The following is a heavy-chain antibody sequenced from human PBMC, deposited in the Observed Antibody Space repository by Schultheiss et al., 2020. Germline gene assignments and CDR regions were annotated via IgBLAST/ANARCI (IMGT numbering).Heavy chain of an antibody. J-gene: IGHJ6*02. CDR3: ARDKTPYYYYGMDV. Sequence: SETLSLTCAVYGGSFSGYYWSWIRQHPGKGLEWIGYIYYSGSTNYNPSLKSRVTISVDTSKNQFSLKLSSVTAADTAVYYCARDKTPYYYYGMDVWGQGTTVTVSS. CDR2: IYYSGST. CDR1: GGSFSGYY. V-gene: IGHV4-59*12.